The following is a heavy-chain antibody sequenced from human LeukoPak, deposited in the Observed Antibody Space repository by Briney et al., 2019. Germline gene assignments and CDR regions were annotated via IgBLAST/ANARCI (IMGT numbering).Heavy chain of an antibody. J-gene: IGHJ5*02. CDR2: MYYSGST. V-gene: IGHV4-30-4*01. CDR1: GGSISSGDYY. D-gene: IGHD3-22*01. CDR3: ARPYYYDSRIDP. Sequence: SETLSLTCTVSGGSISSGDYYWSWIRQPPGKGLEWVAYMYYSGSTYYNPSLKSRVTMSADTSKNQFSLKLSSVTAADTAVYYCARPYYYDSRIDPWGQGTLATVSS.